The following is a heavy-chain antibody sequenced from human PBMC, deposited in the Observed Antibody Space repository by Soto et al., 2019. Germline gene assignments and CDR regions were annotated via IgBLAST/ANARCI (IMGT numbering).Heavy chain of an antibody. CDR1: GFTFSSYG. Sequence: LRLSCAASGFTFSSYGMHWVRQAPGKGLEWVAVIWYDGSNKYYADSVKGRFTISRDNSKNTLYLQMNSLRAEDTAVYYCAREVGALPFFGYGMDVWGQGTTVTVSS. D-gene: IGHD1-26*01. V-gene: IGHV3-33*01. CDR3: AREVGALPFFGYGMDV. CDR2: IWYDGSNK. J-gene: IGHJ6*02.